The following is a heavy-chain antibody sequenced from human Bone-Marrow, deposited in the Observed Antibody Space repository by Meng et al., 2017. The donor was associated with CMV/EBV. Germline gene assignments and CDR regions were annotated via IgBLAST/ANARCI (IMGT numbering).Heavy chain of an antibody. J-gene: IGHJ3*02. CDR3: AKESIADLDAFDI. V-gene: IGHV3-23*03. D-gene: IGHD6-6*01. Sequence: GGSLRLSCAASRFSFSSYAMSWVRQAPGKALQWVSVIYSGGSSTYYADSVKGRFTISRDNSKNTLYLQMNSLRAEDTAIYYCAKESIADLDAFDICGQGTMVTVPS. CDR2: IYSGGSST. CDR1: RFSFSSYA.